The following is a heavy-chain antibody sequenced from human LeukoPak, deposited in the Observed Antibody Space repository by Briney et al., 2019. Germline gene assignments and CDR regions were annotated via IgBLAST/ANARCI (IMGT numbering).Heavy chain of an antibody. D-gene: IGHD6-13*01. CDR1: GFTFSSYA. Sequence: PGGSLRLSCAASGFTFSSYAMHWVRQAPGKGLEWVAVISYDGCNKYHADSVKGRFTISRDNSKNTLYLQMNSLRAEDTAVYYCARDHKSRAAAGLRIDYWGQGTLVTVSS. V-gene: IGHV3-30-3*01. CDR2: ISYDGCNK. CDR3: ARDHKSRAAAGLRIDY. J-gene: IGHJ4*02.